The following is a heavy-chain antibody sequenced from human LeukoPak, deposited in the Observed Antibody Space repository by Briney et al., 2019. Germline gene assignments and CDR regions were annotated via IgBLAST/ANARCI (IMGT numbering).Heavy chain of an antibody. CDR1: GFTFSSYG. CDR3: AKDRFPRLEWNSSGWYLSH. Sequence: PGGSLRLSCAASGFTFSSYGMHWVRQAPGKGLEWVAVISYDGSNKYYADSVKGRFTISRDNSKNTLYLQMNSLRAEDTAVYYCAKDRFPRLEWNSSGWYLSHWGQGTLVTVSS. D-gene: IGHD6-19*01. CDR2: ISYDGSNK. V-gene: IGHV3-30*18. J-gene: IGHJ4*02.